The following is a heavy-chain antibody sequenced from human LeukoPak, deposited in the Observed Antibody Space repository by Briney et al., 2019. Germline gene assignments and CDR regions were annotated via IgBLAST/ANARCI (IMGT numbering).Heavy chain of an antibody. CDR3: ARDYYESSGHCGRGGFSYMDV. D-gene: IGHD3-22*01. J-gene: IGHJ6*03. Sequence: SETLSLTCTVSGGSISSYYWSWIRQPAGMGLEWIGRLYTSGSTNYNPSLKSRVTISLDKSKNQFSLKVSSVTAADTAVYYCARDYYESSGHCGRGGFSYMDVWGKGTTVTVSS. V-gene: IGHV4-4*07. CDR2: LYTSGST. CDR1: GGSISSYY.